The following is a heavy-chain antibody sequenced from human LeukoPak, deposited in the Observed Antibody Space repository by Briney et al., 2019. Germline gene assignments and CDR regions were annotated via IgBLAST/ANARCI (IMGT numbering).Heavy chain of an antibody. CDR2: ISYDGSNK. CDR1: GFTFSSYG. Sequence: GGSLRLSCAASGFTFSSYGMHWVRQAPGKGLEWVAVISYDGSNKYYADSVKGRFTISRDNSKNTLYLQMNSLRAEDTAVYYCARVVSGDYYYYGMDVWGQGTTVTVSS. V-gene: IGHV3-30*03. D-gene: IGHD3-10*01. J-gene: IGHJ6*02. CDR3: ARVVSGDYYYYGMDV.